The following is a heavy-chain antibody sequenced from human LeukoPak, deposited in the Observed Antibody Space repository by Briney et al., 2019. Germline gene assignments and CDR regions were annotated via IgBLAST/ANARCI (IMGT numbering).Heavy chain of an antibody. D-gene: IGHD6-6*01. CDR2: IYPGDSDT. J-gene: IGHJ4*02. V-gene: IGHV5-51*01. Sequence: PGESLKISCKGSGYSVNTYWIGWGRQMPGKGLEWMGIIYPGDSDTRYSPSFQGQVTISADKSLSTAYLQWGSLKASDTAMYYCAREGRSSSPMDYWGQGTLVTVSS. CDR1: GYSVNTYW. CDR3: AREGRSSSPMDY.